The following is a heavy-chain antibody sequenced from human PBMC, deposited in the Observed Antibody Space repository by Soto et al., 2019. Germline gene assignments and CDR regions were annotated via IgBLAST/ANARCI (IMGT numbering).Heavy chain of an antibody. V-gene: IGHV5-51*01. CDR3: ARSPPSSPSFDF. D-gene: IGHD6-13*01. J-gene: IGHJ5*01. Sequence: PGESLKSSGQCSGYTFSNFWIGWVRQLPGQGLEWMGIIYPGDHETRYSPSFLGKVTISAETSINTAYLQWSSLEASDSAFSFCARSPPSSPSFDFWGHVALVPVS. CDR2: IYPGDHET. CDR1: GYTFSNFW.